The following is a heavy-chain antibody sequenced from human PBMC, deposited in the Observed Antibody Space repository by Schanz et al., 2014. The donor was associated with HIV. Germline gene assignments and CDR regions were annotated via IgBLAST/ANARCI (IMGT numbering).Heavy chain of an antibody. J-gene: IGHJ3*02. CDR1: GDTFTGDF. Sequence: QVQLVQSGAEMKKPGASVKVSCKASGDTFTGDFMHWVRQGPGQGLEWMGGIIPMFGTTKYPQRLQGRVTIIADKSTTTAYMELRSLRSEDTAVYYCARGLGDSSSSEPFDIWGQGTKVTVSS. CDR3: ARGLGDSSSSEPFDI. V-gene: IGHV1-69*06. CDR2: IIPMFGTT. D-gene: IGHD6-6*01.